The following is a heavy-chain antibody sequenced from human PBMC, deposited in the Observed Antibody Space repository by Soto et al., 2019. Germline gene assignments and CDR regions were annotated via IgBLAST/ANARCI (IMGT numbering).Heavy chain of an antibody. Sequence: PGGSLRLSCAASGFTFSSYSMNWVRQAPGKGLEWVSYISSSSSTIYYADSVKGRFTISRDNAKNSLYLQMNSLRDEDTAVYYCASFPRITMVRGVTPLRWFDPWGQGTLVTVSS. D-gene: IGHD3-10*01. CDR1: GFTFSSYS. J-gene: IGHJ5*02. CDR2: ISSSSSTI. V-gene: IGHV3-48*02. CDR3: ASFPRITMVRGVTPLRWFDP.